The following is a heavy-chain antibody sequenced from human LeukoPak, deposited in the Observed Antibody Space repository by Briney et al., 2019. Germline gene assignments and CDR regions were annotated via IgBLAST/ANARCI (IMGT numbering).Heavy chain of an antibody. CDR1: GFTFSNYW. CDR2: INPDGSGT. CDR3: GRAPADDWSFDY. D-gene: IGHD3-9*01. V-gene: IGHV3-74*01. J-gene: IGHJ4*02. Sequence: GGSLRLSCAASGFTFSNYWMSWVRQAPGKGLVWVSRINPDGSGTTYADSVKGRFSISRDNAKNTLYLQMNSLRAEDTAVYFCGRAPADDWSFDYWGQGILVTVSS.